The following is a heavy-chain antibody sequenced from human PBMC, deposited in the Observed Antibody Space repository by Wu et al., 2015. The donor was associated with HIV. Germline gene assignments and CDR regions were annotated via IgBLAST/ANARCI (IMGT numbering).Heavy chain of an antibody. Sequence: QVQLVQSGAEVKKPGSSVKVSCKASGGTFSSYAISWVRQAPGQGLEWMGGIIPIFGTANYAQKFQGRVTITTDESTSTAYMELSSLRSEDTAVYYCARANGPXIAVAGTRNWFDPWGQGTLGHRSPQ. J-gene: IGHJ5*02. CDR1: GGTFSSYA. V-gene: IGHV1-69*01. CDR3: ARANGPXIAVAGTRNWFDP. CDR2: IIPIFGTA. D-gene: IGHD6-19*01.